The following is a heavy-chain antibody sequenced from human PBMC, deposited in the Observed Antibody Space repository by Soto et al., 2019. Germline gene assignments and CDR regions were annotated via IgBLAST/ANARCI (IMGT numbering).Heavy chain of an antibody. CDR2: IIPIFGTA. CDR3: ASPYYDILSGHYKPGSGMDV. CDR1: GGTFSSYA. Sequence: SVKVSCKASGGTFSSYAISWVRQAPGQGLEWMGGIIPIFGTANYAQKFQGRVTITADESTSTAYMELSSLRSEDTAVYYCASPYYDILSGHYKPGSGMDVGGQGTTVTVSS. D-gene: IGHD3-9*01. V-gene: IGHV1-69*13. J-gene: IGHJ6*02.